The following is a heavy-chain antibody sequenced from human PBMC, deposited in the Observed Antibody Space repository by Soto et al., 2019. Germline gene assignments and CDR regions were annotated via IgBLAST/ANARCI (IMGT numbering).Heavy chain of an antibody. CDR2: IYYSGST. J-gene: IGHJ5*02. Sequence: SETLSLTCTVSGGSISSYYWSWIRQPPGKGLEWIGYIYYSGSTNYNPSLKSRVTISVDTSKNQFSLKLSSVTAADTAVYYCAGDYGVSSGWYSWFAPWGQGTLVTVSS. V-gene: IGHV4-59*01. CDR1: GGSISSYY. CDR3: AGDYGVSSGWYSWFAP. D-gene: IGHD6-19*01.